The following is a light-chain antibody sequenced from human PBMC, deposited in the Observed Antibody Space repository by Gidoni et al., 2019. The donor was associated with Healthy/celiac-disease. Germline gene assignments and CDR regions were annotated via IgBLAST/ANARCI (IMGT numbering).Light chain of an antibody. Sequence: SVLTQPPSASGPPGQMVTISCSGSSSTIGSNYVYWYQPLPGTAPKLLIYRNNQRPSGVPDRFSGSKSGTSASLASSGLRSEDEADYYCAAWDDSLSGVFGGGTKLTVL. CDR1: SSTIGSNY. J-gene: IGLJ3*02. CDR3: AAWDDSLSGV. V-gene: IGLV1-47*01. CDR2: RNN.